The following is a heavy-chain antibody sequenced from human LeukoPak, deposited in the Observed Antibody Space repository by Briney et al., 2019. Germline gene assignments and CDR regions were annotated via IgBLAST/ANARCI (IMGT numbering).Heavy chain of an antibody. D-gene: IGHD6-13*01. V-gene: IGHV4-4*07. CDR1: GGSISSYY. CDR3: ARVQGAGINDCDAFDI. CDR2: IYTSGST. Sequence: SETLSLTCTVSGGSISSYYWSWIRQPAGKGLEWIGRIYTSGSTNYNPSLKSRVTMSVDTSKNQFSLKLSSVTAADTAVYYCARVQGAGINDCDAFDIWGQGTMVTVSS. J-gene: IGHJ3*02.